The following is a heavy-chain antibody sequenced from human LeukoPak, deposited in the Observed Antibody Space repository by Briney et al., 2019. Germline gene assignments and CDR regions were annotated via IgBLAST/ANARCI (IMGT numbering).Heavy chain of an antibody. J-gene: IGHJ3*02. CDR3: ARRGVMWRSFNI. CDR2: IWYDGSNK. V-gene: IGHV3-33*01. D-gene: IGHD3-16*01. CDR1: GFTFSSYG. Sequence: PGGSLRLSCAASGFTFSSYGMHWVRQAPGKGLEWVAVIWYDGSNKYYADSVKGRFTISRDNSKNTLYLQMNSLRGEDTAVYYCARRGVMWRSFNIWGQGTMVTVSS.